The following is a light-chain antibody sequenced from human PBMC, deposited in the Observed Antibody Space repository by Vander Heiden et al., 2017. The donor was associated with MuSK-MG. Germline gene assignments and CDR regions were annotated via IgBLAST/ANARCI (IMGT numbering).Light chain of an antibody. CDR3: QQSDSNPAIT. V-gene: IGKV1-39*01. CDR1: QSISSY. J-gene: IGKJ5*01. Sequence: DIQMTQSPSSLSASVGDRVTITCRASQSISSYLNWYQQKPGKAPKLLIYAASSLQSGVPSRFSGSGYGKDFTLTISSRQPEDFATYYCQQSDSNPAITFGQGTRMEIK. CDR2: AAS.